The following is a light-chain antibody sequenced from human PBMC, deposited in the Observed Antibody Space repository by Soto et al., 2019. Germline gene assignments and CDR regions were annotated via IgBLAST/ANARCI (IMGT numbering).Light chain of an antibody. V-gene: IGLV1-51*01. CDR2: DNN. CDR3: GTWDSSLSAAV. CDR1: SSNIGNNY. Sequence: QSSLTQPPSVSAAPGQKVTISCSGSSSNIGNNYVSWYQQLPGTAPKLLIYDNNKRPSGIPDRFSGSKSGTSATLGITGLRTGDEADYYCGTWDSSLSAAVFGGGTKVTVL. J-gene: IGLJ2*01.